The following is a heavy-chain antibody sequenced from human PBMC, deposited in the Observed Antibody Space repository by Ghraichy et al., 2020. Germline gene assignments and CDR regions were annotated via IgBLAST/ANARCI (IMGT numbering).Heavy chain of an antibody. Sequence: GGSLRLSCAASGFTFSSYAMHWVRQAPGKGLEWVAVISYDGSNKYYADSVKGRFTISRDNSKNTLYLQMNSLRAEDTAVYYCASLYVWGSSYGMDVWGQGTTVTVSS. D-gene: IGHD3-16*01. J-gene: IGHJ6*02. V-gene: IGHV3-30*04. CDR1: GFTFSSYA. CDR3: ASLYVWGSSYGMDV. CDR2: ISYDGSNK.